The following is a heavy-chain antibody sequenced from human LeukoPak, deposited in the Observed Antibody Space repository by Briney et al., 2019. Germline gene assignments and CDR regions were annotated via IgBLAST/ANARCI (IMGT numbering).Heavy chain of an antibody. V-gene: IGHV3-11*06. Sequence: GGSLRLSCAASGFTFSDYYMSWIRQAPGKGLEWASYISSSSSYTNYADSVKGRFTISRDNAKNSLYLQMNSLRAENTAVYYCARGGPKSAFDIWGQGTMVTVSS. CDR3: ARGGPKSAFDI. J-gene: IGHJ3*02. CDR2: ISSSSSYT. CDR1: GFTFSDYY.